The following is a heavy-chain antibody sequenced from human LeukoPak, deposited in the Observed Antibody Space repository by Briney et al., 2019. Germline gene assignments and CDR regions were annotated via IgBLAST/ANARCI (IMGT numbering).Heavy chain of an antibody. CDR3: ARDRDGMDV. V-gene: IGHV1-2*02. Sequence: ASVKASCKASGYTFTGYYMHWVRQAPGQGLEWMGWINPNSDGTNYAQKFQGRVTMTRDTSTSATYMEVSRLRSDDTAVYYCARDRDGMDVWGQGTTVTVSS. CDR1: GYTFTGYY. D-gene: IGHD3-10*01. CDR2: INPNSDGT. J-gene: IGHJ6*02.